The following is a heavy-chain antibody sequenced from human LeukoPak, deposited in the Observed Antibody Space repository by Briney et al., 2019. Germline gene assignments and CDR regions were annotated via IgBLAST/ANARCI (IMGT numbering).Heavy chain of an antibody. D-gene: IGHD3-22*01. J-gene: IGHJ4*02. Sequence: ASVKVSCKASGGTFSSYAISWVRQAPGQGLEWMGRIIPIFGTANYAQKFQGRVTITTDESTGTAYMELSSLRSEDTAVYYCARETLGSSGYDDPFDYWGQGTLVTVSS. CDR3: ARETLGSSGYDDPFDY. V-gene: IGHV1-69*05. CDR1: GGTFSSYA. CDR2: IIPIFGTA.